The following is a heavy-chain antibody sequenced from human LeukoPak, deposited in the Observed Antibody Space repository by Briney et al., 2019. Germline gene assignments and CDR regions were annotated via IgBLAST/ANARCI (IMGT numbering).Heavy chain of an antibody. CDR1: EFTFSSYN. D-gene: IGHD2-8*02. V-gene: IGHV3-7*01. CDR3: ARGVPTGVDYFDY. J-gene: IGHJ4*02. Sequence: GGSLRLSCVASEFTFSSYNMNWVRQAPGKGLEWVAVIKQDGSEKYYVDSVKGRFTISRDNAKNSLYLQMNSLRAEDTAVYYCARGVPTGVDYFDYWGQGTLVTVSS. CDR2: IKQDGSEK.